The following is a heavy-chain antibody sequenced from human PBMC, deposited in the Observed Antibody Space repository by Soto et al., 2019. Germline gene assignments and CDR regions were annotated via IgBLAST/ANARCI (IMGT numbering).Heavy chain of an antibody. D-gene: IGHD3-3*01. Sequence: PGGSLRLSCASSGFTCSSYAMHLVRQAPGKGLEWVADISYDGSDKYYVDSVKGRFTISRDNAKNSLYLQMNSLRAEDTAVYYCARDYDFWSGLLTDWGQGTLVTVSS. CDR3: ARDYDFWSGLLTD. J-gene: IGHJ4*02. CDR2: ISYDGSDK. CDR1: GFTCSSYA. V-gene: IGHV3-30-3*01.